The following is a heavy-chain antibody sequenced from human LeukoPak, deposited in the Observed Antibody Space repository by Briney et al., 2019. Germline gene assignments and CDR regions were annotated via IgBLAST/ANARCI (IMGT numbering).Heavy chain of an antibody. CDR1: GYTFTSYY. J-gene: IGHJ5*02. V-gene: IGHV1-46*01. D-gene: IGHD2-2*01. CDR3: ARPGYCSSTSCQSWFDP. CDR2: INPSGGST. Sequence: ASVKVSCKASGYTFTSYYMHWVRQAPGQGLEWMGIINPSGGSTSYAQKFQGRVTMTRDMSTSTVYMELSSLRSEDTAVYYCARPGYCSSTSCQSWFDPWGQGTLVTVSS.